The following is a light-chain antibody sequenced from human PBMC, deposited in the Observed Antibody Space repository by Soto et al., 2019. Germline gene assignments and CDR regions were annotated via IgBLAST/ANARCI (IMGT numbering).Light chain of an antibody. CDR3: QQSHNWPRT. CDR2: DAS. CDR1: QTVRNNY. V-gene: IGKV3D-20*02. Sequence: EFLLTQSPGTLSLSPGERATLSCRASQTVRNNYLAWYQQKPGQAPMLLIYDASSRATCIPARFSGSGSGTDFTLTINSLEPEDFAVYYCQQSHNWPRTFGQGTKVDIK. J-gene: IGKJ1*01.